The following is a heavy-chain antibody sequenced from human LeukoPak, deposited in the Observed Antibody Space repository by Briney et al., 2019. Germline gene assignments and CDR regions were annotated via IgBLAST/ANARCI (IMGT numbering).Heavy chain of an antibody. J-gene: IGHJ6*02. CDR1: GGSISSSSYY. D-gene: IGHD2-2*01. CDR2: IYYSGST. V-gene: IGHV4-39*01. CDR3: ARLKVEYCSSTSCYGTLYYYYGMDV. Sequence: SETLSLTRTVSGGSISSSSYYWGWIRQPPGKGLEWIGSIYYSGSTYYNPSLKSRVTISVDTSKNQFSLKLSSVTAADTAVYYCARLKVEYCSSTSCYGTLYYYYGMDVWGQGTTVTVSS.